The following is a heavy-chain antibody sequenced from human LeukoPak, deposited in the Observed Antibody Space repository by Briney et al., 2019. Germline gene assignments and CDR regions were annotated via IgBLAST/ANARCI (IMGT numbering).Heavy chain of an antibody. CDR3: ARRRYDASGYYPSRGRYFDY. Sequence: PSETLSLTCAVYAGSFSTNYWSWIRQPPGKGLEWIGEINHSGSTNYNPSLKSRVTISVDTSKNQFSLELTSVTAADTAVYYCARRRYDASGYYPSRGRYFDYWGQGTLVAVSS. V-gene: IGHV4-34*01. CDR1: AGSFSTNY. J-gene: IGHJ4*02. CDR2: INHSGST. D-gene: IGHD3-22*01.